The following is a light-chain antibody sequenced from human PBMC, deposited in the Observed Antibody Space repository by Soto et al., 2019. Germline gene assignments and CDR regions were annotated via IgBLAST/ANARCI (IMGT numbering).Light chain of an antibody. CDR2: GTS. CDR3: QQYGSSPIT. J-gene: IGKJ5*01. CDR1: QSVTSSF. Sequence: EIVLTQSPATLSLSPGERATLSCRASQSVTSSFLAWYQQKPGQAPRLLIYGTSSRATGIPDRFSGSGSGTDFTLTISRLEPEDFAVYYCQQYGSSPITFGQGTRLEI. V-gene: IGKV3-20*01.